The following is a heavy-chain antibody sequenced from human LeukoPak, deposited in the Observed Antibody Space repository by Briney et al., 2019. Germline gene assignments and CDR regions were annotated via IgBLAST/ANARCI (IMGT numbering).Heavy chain of an antibody. CDR3: ARAQYSLDS. J-gene: IGHJ5*01. CDR1: GFTFSDYY. CDR2: ISSSSSNR. V-gene: IGHV3-11*06. D-gene: IGHD2-15*01. Sequence: GGSLRLSCAASGFTFSDYYMSWIRQAPGKGLEWVSYISSSSSNRNYAASVKGRFTISTDNAKNSLYLQMNSLRAEDTAVYYCARAQYSLDSWGQGTLVTVSS.